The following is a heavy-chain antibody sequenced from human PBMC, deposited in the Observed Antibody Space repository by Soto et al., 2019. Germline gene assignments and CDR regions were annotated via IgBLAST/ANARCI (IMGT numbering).Heavy chain of an antibody. Sequence: GGSLRLSCAASGSTVSSYAMSWVRQAPGKGLEWVSAISGSGGSTYYADSVKGRFTISRDNSKNTLYLQMNSLRAEDTAVYYCARYGSGKNRDYYYYGMDVWGQGTTVTVSS. J-gene: IGHJ6*02. V-gene: IGHV3-23*01. CDR3: ARYGSGKNRDYYYYGMDV. CDR1: GSTVSSYA. CDR2: ISGSGGST. D-gene: IGHD3-10*01.